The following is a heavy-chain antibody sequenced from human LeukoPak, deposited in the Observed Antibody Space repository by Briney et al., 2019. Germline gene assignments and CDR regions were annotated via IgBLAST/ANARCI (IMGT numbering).Heavy chain of an antibody. CDR2: INSDGSTT. J-gene: IGHJ4*02. D-gene: IGHD3-22*01. Sequence: GSLRLSCAASGFXFSSYRMHWVRQAPGKGLEWVSRINSDGSTTSYADSVKGRFTFSRDNAKNTLYLQMNSLRAEDTAVYYCARERYYYDSSGSYWYFDYWGQGTLVTVSS. CDR3: ARERYYYDSSGSYWYFDY. CDR1: GFXFSSYR. V-gene: IGHV3-74*01.